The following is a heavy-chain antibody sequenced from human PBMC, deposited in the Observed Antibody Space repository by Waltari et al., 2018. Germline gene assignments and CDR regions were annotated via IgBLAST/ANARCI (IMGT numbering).Heavy chain of an antibody. V-gene: IGHV3-30*02. D-gene: IGHD6-13*01. CDR1: GYTFTGYY. CDR3: AKDQGLYSRGAYLLDY. CDR2: NRHEGSNK. J-gene: IGHJ4*02. Sequence: QVQLVQSGAEVKKPGASVKVSCKASGYTFTGYYMHWVRKAPGKGLEWVAFNRHEGSNKDYADSVKGRFIIYRDNSKNTLYLQMNSLRAEDTAVYYCAKDQGLYSRGAYLLDYWGQGTLVTVSS.